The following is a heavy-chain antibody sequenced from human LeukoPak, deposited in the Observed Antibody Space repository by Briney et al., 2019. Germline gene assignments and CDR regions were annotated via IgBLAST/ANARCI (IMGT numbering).Heavy chain of an antibody. CDR2: ISGSGGST. V-gene: IGHV3-23*01. J-gene: IGHJ4*02. CDR3: AKGLLRLGELSLHYFDY. Sequence: GGSLRLSCAASGFTFSSYAMSWVRQAPGKGLEWVSAISGSGGSTYYADSVKGRFTISRDNSKNTLYPQMNSLRAEDTAVYYCAKGLLRLGELSLHYFDYWGQGTLVTVSS. CDR1: GFTFSSYA. D-gene: IGHD3-16*02.